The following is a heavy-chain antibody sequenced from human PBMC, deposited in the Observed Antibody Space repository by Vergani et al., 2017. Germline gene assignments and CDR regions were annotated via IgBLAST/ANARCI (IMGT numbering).Heavy chain of an antibody. J-gene: IGHJ6*03. CDR3: ARVDHSIRGYVYYYYMDV. Sequence: VQLVQSGAEVKKPGSSVKVSCKASGGTFSSYAISWVRQAPGQGLEWMGGIIPIFGTANYAQKFQGRVTITADESTSTAYMELSSLRSEDTAVYYCARVDHSIRGYVYYYYMDVWGKGTTVTVSS. D-gene: IGHD5-12*01. CDR2: IIPIFGTA. V-gene: IGHV1-69*01. CDR1: GGTFSSYA.